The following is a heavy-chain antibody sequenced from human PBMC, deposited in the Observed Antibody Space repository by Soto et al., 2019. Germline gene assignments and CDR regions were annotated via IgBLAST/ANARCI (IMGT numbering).Heavy chain of an antibody. CDR3: AHIVVAGLGYYFDY. J-gene: IGHJ4*02. V-gene: IGHV2-5*02. CDR2: IYWDDDK. CDR1: GFSLSSTRMA. D-gene: IGHD6-19*01. Sequence: QITLKESGPTLVKPTQTLTLTCTFSGFSLSSTRMAVGWIRQPPGNALEWLALIYWDDDKRYSPFLKSRLTITTDTSKNQVVLTMSNMDPVDTARYYCAHIVVAGLGYYFDYWGQGTLVTVSS.